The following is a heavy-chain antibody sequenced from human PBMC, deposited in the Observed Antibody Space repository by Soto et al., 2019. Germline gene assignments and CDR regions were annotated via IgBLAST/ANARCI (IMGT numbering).Heavy chain of an antibody. CDR1: GGSINNYY. J-gene: IGHJ6*03. V-gene: IGHV4-59*01. D-gene: IGHD3-10*01. Sequence: SETLSLTCTVSGGSINNYYWSWIRQPPGKGLEWIGHIYYSGSTNNNPSLKSRVTISVDTSKNQFSLKLSSVTAADTAVYYCARSNNIIYMDVWGKGTTVTVSS. CDR2: IYYSGST. CDR3: ARSNNIIYMDV.